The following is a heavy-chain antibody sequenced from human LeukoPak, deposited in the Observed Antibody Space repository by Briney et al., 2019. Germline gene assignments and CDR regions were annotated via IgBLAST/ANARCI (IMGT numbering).Heavy chain of an antibody. CDR3: ARDLMVRGPMDV. V-gene: IGHV1-2*02. J-gene: IGHJ6*03. D-gene: IGHD3-10*01. Sequence: ASVKVSCKASGYTFTGYYMHWVRQAPGQGLEWMGWINPNSGGTNYAQNFQGRVTMTRDTSINTAYMELSRLRSDDTAVYYCARDLMVRGPMDVWGKGTTVTVSS. CDR1: GYTFTGYY. CDR2: INPNSGGT.